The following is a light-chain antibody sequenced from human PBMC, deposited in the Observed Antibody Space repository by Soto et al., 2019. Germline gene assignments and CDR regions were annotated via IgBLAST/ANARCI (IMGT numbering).Light chain of an antibody. Sequence: QSVLTQPPSVSGAPGQRVTISCTGSSSNIGAGYDVHWYQQLPGTAPKLFIYRNNNRPSGVPDRFSGSKSGASASLAITGLQAEDEADYYCQSYDSSLSGSVFGGGTKLTVL. J-gene: IGLJ3*02. CDR2: RNN. CDR1: SSNIGAGYD. CDR3: QSYDSSLSGSV. V-gene: IGLV1-40*01.